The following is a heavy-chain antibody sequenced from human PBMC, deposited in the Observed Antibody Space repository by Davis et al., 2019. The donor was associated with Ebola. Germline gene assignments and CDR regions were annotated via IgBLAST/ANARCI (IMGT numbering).Heavy chain of an antibody. CDR3: TTSYVGIVYASDV. V-gene: IGHV3-23*01. J-gene: IGHJ3*01. CDR2: MSGSGDRT. D-gene: IGHD3-10*02. Sequence: PGGSLRLSCAASGFTFHTYAMSWARQAPGRGPEWVSGMSGSGDRTNYADSVRGRFTISRDNSKNTLYLQLDRLRVEDTATYYCTTSYVGIVYASDVWGQGSKVVVSS. CDR1: GFTFHTYA.